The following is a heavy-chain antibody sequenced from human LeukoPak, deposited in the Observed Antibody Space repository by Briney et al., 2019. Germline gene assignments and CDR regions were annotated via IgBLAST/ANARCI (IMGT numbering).Heavy chain of an antibody. CDR3: ARWGSICCYDY. J-gene: IGHJ4*02. D-gene: IGHD3-16*01. V-gene: IGHV3-64*02. Sequence: PGGSLRLSCAASGFTFSTYAMHWVRQAPGKGLEYVSAISTNGDSTYYADSVKGRFTISRDNSKNTLFLQMGSLRADDMAVYYCARWGSICCYDYWGQGTLVTVSS. CDR2: ISTNGDST. CDR1: GFTFSTYA.